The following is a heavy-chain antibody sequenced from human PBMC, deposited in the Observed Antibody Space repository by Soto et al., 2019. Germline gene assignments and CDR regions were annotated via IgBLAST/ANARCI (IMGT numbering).Heavy chain of an antibody. CDR2: ISPSGNS. CDR1: GDSISNINW. CDR3: ARRQEYPNGYYQYAMDV. J-gene: IGHJ6*02. D-gene: IGHD2-8*01. Sequence: QVHLQQSGPGLVKPSGTLSLTCTVSGDSISNINWCSWVRQAPGKGLEWIGEISPSGNSKYNPSLQSRFTMSVDRSKRQFSLQFNSVTAADTAVYYCARRQEYPNGYYQYAMDVWGLGTTVTVSS. V-gene: IGHV4-4*02.